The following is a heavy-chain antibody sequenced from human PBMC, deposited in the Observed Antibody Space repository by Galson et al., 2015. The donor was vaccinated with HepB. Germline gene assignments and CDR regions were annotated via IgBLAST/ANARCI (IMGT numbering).Heavy chain of an antibody. J-gene: IGHJ3*02. V-gene: IGHV1-2*02. D-gene: IGHD1-26*01. Sequence: SCKASGYTFTGYYMHWVRQAPGQGLEWMGWINPNSGGTNYAQKFQGRVTMTRDTSISTAYMELSRLRSDDTAVYYCARVTSSGDAFDIWGQGTMVTVSS. CDR3: ARVTSSGDAFDI. CDR2: INPNSGGT. CDR1: GYTFTGYY.